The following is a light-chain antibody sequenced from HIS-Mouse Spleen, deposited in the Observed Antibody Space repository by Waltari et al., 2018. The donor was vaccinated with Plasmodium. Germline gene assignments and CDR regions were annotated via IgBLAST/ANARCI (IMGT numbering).Light chain of an antibody. V-gene: IGLV3-10*01. Sequence: SYELTQPPSVSVSPGQTARITCSGDALPKKYAYCYQQKSGQAPVLVNYEDSKRPSGSPGGFSGSSSGTMATLTISGAQVEDEADYYCYSTDSSGNHRVFGGGTKLTVL. J-gene: IGLJ3*02. CDR3: YSTDSSGNHRV. CDR1: ALPKKY. CDR2: EDS.